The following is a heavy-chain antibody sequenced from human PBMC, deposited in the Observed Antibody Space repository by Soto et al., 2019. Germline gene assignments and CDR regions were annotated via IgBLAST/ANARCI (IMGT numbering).Heavy chain of an antibody. CDR1: GFTLTTYG. CDR3: AKEFGSTWIDH. CDR2: MSYDGTKE. J-gene: IGHJ4*02. V-gene: IGHV3-30*18. Sequence: GGSLRLSCAASGFTLTTYGMHWVRQAPGKGLEWVAAMSYDGTKEYYADSVKGRFTISRDSSRNTLFLQLNSLRAEDTAVYYCAKEFGSTWIDHWGEGTLVTVS. D-gene: IGHD6-13*01.